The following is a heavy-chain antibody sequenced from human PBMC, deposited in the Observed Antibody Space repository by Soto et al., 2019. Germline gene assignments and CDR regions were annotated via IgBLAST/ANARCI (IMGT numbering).Heavy chain of an antibody. D-gene: IGHD3-10*01. CDR2: ISAYNGNT. CDR3: AREKFRRGYYGSGSPYGMDV. V-gene: IGHV1-18*01. J-gene: IGHJ6*02. CDR1: GYTFSRYG. Sequence: ASVKVSCKASGYTFSRYGISWVRQAPGQGLEWMGWISAYNGNTNYAQKLQGRVTMTTDTSTSTAYMELRSLRSDDTAVYYCAREKFRRGYYGSGSPYGMDVWGQGTTVTVSS.